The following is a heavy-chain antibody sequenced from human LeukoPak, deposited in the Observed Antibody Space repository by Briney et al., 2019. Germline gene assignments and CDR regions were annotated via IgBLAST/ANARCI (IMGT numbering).Heavy chain of an antibody. J-gene: IGHJ4*02. CDR3: ARDSYNNVDY. CDR1: GFTFSRYA. Sequence: GGSLRLSCAASGFTFSRYAMSWVRQAPGQGLVWVSRTDTEGTSTHYADSVKGRFTVSRDNAKNTVYLQMNSLRAEDTAVYYCARDSYNNVDYWGQGTLVTVSS. D-gene: IGHD5-24*01. CDR2: TDTEGTST. V-gene: IGHV3-74*01.